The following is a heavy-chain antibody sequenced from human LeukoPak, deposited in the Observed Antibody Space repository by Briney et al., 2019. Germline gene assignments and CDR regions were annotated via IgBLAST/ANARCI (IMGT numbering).Heavy chain of an antibody. CDR3: ARGFGGSFSV. Sequence: SEPLSLTCAVYGGSFSGYYWSWIRQPPGKGLEWIGEINHSGSTNYNPSLKSRVTISVDTSENQFPLKLSCVTAADTSVYYCARGFGGSFSVWGQGTLVTVSS. J-gene: IGHJ4*02. CDR1: GGSFSGYY. V-gene: IGHV4-34*01. CDR2: INHSGST. D-gene: IGHD1-26*01.